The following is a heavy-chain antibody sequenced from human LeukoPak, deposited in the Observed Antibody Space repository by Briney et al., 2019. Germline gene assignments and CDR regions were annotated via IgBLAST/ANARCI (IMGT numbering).Heavy chain of an antibody. CDR3: ARNDCSSTSCQFGDAFDI. CDR2: IYYTVST. Sequence: PSQTLSLTCTVSGGSISSGDYYWRWLRQPPGKGLEWLGYIYYTVSTFYNPSLKSRVAISVDTSKNLFSLKLTSVTAADTAVYYCARNDCSSTSCQFGDAFDIWGQGAMVTVSS. D-gene: IGHD2-2*01. CDR1: GGSISSGDYY. J-gene: IGHJ3*02. V-gene: IGHV4-30-4*08.